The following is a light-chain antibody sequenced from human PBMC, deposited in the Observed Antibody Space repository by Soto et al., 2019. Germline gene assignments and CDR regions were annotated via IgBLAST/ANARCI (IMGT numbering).Light chain of an antibody. CDR1: QSVSNTY. J-gene: IGKJ4*01. CDR2: GAS. Sequence: EIVLTQSPGTLSLSPGERATLSCRASQSVSNTYLAWYQQKPGQAPRLLLYGASTRATGIPDRFSGSGSGTDFTLTISRLGPEDCAVYYCQQYGSTPLTFGGGTKVVIK. V-gene: IGKV3-20*01. CDR3: QQYGSTPLT.